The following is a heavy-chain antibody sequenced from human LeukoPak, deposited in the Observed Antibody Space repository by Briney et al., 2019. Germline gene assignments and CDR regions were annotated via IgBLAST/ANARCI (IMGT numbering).Heavy chain of an antibody. CDR2: IYYAGST. J-gene: IGHJ2*01. V-gene: IGHV4-39*07. Sequence: SETLSLTCNVSGDSISRSSYYWSWIRMPPGKGLEWIGSIYYAGSTYYNPSLKSRVTLSVDTSTNHFSLHISSVTAADTAMYYCARGRRNVVLPRRGYFDLWGRGTLVTVSS. CDR1: GDSISRSSYY. CDR3: ARGRRNVVLPRRGYFDL. D-gene: IGHD4/OR15-4a*01.